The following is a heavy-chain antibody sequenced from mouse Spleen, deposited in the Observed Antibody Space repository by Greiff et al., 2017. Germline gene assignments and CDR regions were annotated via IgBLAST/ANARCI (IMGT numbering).Heavy chain of an antibody. D-gene: IGHD3-1*01. CDR1: GFTFSSYG. Sequence: EVNLVESGGDLVKPGGSLKLSCAASGFTFSSYGMSWVRQTPDKRLEWVATISSGGSYTYYPDSVKGRFTISRDNAKNTLYLQMSSLKSEDTAMYYCARLGLRPRGFAYWGQGTLVTVSA. CDR3: ARLGLRPRGFAY. J-gene: IGHJ3*01. V-gene: IGHV5-6*01. CDR2: ISSGGSYT.